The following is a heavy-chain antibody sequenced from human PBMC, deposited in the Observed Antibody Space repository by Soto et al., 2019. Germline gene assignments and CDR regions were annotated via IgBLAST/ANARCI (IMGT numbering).Heavy chain of an antibody. D-gene: IGHD3-3*01. CDR2: IFHGGST. J-gene: IGHJ6*04. Sequence: PSETLSLTCAISGAPITWGDYSWNWIRQPPGKGLEWIGYIFHGGSTYYNPSLRSRVTISVHTSKNQFSLKLSSVTAADTAVYYCARARKGSGSDYYYHYGMDVWGKGTTVTVSS. V-gene: IGHV4-30-2*01. CDR3: ARARKGSGSDYYYHYGMDV. CDR1: GAPITWGDYS.